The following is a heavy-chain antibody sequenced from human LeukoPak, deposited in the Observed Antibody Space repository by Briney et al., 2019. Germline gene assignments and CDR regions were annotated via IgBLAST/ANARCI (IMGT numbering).Heavy chain of an antibody. Sequence: AGGSLRLSCAASGFTFSSYGMYWVRQAPGKGLEWVAFIRCDGSNKYYADSVKGRFTISRDNAKNSLYLQMNSLRAEDTAVYYCARGLSGDLDYWGQGTLVTVSS. CDR2: IRCDGSNK. V-gene: IGHV3-30*02. J-gene: IGHJ4*02. CDR1: GFTFSSYG. CDR3: ARGLSGDLDY. D-gene: IGHD2-15*01.